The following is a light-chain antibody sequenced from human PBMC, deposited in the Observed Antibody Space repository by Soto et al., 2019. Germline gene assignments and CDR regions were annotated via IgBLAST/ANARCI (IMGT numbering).Light chain of an antibody. V-gene: IGKV3-20*01. CDR2: GAS. Sequence: ETVLTQSPGTLSLTPEERATLSCRASQSVSSSYLAWYQHKPGQAPRFLIYGASTRATGIPDRFSGSGSGTDFTLTISRLEPEDFAVYYCQQYATSPTTFGRGTKVDIK. J-gene: IGKJ1*01. CDR3: QQYATSPTT. CDR1: QSVSSSY.